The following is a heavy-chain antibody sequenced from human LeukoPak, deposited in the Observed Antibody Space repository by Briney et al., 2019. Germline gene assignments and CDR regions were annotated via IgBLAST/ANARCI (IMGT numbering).Heavy chain of an antibody. Sequence: SETLSLTCSVSGGSIYTSSYYWVWLRQPPGKGLEWIGSIYHSGSTYYNPSLKSRVTISVDTSKNQFSLKLRSVTAADTAVYYCARVVQSTDSSGFYLPEYFQHWGQGTLVTVSS. CDR3: ARVVQSTDSSGFYLPEYFQH. D-gene: IGHD3-22*01. CDR1: GGSIYTSSYY. V-gene: IGHV4-39*07. CDR2: IYHSGST. J-gene: IGHJ1*01.